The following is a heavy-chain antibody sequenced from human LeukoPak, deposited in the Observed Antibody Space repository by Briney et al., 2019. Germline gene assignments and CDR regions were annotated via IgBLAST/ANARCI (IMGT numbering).Heavy chain of an antibody. CDR3: ARRIRGGNSAYYFDY. Sequence: PSETLSLICTVSGGSISSYYWSWIRQPPGKGLEWIGYIYYSGSTNYNPSLKSRVTISVDTSKNQFSLKLSSVTAADTAVYYCARRIRGGNSAYYFDYWGQGTLVTVSS. V-gene: IGHV4-59*08. CDR2: IYYSGST. D-gene: IGHD4-23*01. CDR1: GGSISSYY. J-gene: IGHJ4*02.